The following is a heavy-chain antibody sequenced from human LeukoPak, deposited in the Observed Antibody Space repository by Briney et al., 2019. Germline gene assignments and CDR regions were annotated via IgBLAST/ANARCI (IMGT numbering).Heavy chain of an antibody. V-gene: IGHV3-48*03. J-gene: IGHJ5*02. CDR2: ISSSGSTI. D-gene: IGHD1-1*01. Sequence: GGSLRLSCAASGFTFSSYEMNWVRQAPGKGLEWVSYISSSGSTIYYADSVKGRFTISRDNAKNSLYLQMNSLRASDTAVYYCARELNGAFDPWGQGTLVTVSS. CDR3: ARELNGAFDP. CDR1: GFTFSSYE.